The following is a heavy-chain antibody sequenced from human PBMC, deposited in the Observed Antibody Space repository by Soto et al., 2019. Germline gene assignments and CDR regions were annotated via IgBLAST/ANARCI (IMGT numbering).Heavy chain of an antibody. V-gene: IGHV1-69*04. CDR3: ASDYGDYYDY. D-gene: IGHD4-17*01. Sequence: EASVKLSCKASGGTFSIYSSIWVRQAPGQGLEWMGRIIPILGIANYAQKFQGRVTITADKSTSTAYMELSSLRSEDTAVYYCASDYGDYYDYWGQGTLVTVSS. CDR2: IIPILGIA. CDR1: GGTFSIYS. J-gene: IGHJ4*02.